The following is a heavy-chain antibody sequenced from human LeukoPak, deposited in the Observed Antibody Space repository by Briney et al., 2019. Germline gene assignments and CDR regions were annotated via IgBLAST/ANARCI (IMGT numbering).Heavy chain of an antibody. CDR2: INPRDGDT. D-gene: IGHD3-22*01. CDR1: GYTFSTYF. Sequence: ASVKVPCKASGYTFSTYFMHWVRQAPGQGLEWMGIINPRDGDTRYAQKFQGRVTMTRDTSTSTVYMELSSLRSEDTAVYYCAREKLGVYDSSGYTLDYWGQGTLVTVSS. CDR3: AREKLGVYDSSGYTLDY. V-gene: IGHV1-46*01. J-gene: IGHJ4*02.